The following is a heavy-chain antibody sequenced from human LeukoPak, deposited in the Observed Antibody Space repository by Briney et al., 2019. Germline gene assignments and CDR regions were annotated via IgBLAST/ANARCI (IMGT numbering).Heavy chain of an antibody. D-gene: IGHD3-10*01. CDR1: GYTFTGYY. CDR2: INPNSGGT. CDR3: ARVRGTYYYGSGSYAGGFDP. Sequence: ASVKVSCKASGYTFTGYYMHWVRQAPGQGLEWMGWINPNSGGTNYAQKFQGRVTMTRDTSISTAYMELSRLRSDDTAVYYCARVRGTYYYGSGSYAGGFDPWGQGTLVTVSS. J-gene: IGHJ5*02. V-gene: IGHV1-2*02.